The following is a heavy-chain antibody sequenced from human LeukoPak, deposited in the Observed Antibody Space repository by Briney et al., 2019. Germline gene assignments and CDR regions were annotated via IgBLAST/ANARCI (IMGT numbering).Heavy chain of an antibody. J-gene: IGHJ4*02. CDR3: TREVPHGYSGYDSRDY. D-gene: IGHD5-12*01. Sequence: GGSLRLSCAASGFTFSTYNMNWVRQAPGKGLEWVSSISSSSSHTYYVDSVKGRFTISRDNTMNSLYLQMNSLRAEDTAVYYCTREVPHGYSGYDSRDYWGQGTLVTVSS. CDR2: ISSSSSHT. V-gene: IGHV3-21*01. CDR1: GFTFSTYN.